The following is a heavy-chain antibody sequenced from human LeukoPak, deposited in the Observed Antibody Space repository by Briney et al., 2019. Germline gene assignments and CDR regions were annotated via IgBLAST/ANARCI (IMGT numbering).Heavy chain of an antibody. CDR1: GGTFSSYA. CDR2: IIPIFGTA. D-gene: IGHD5-18*01. Sequence: SVKASCKASGGTFSSYAISWVRQAPGQGLEWMGGIIPIFGTANYAQKFQGRVTITTDESTSTAYMELSSLRSEDTAVYYCARGPKGYSYGYEYYFDYWGQGTLVTVSS. J-gene: IGHJ4*02. CDR3: ARGPKGYSYGYEYYFDY. V-gene: IGHV1-69*05.